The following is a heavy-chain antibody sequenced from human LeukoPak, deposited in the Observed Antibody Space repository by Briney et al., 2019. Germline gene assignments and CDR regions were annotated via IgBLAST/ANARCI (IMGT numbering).Heavy chain of an antibody. CDR3: AIVVPAPGGFDP. D-gene: IGHD2-2*01. CDR1: GFTFNPFG. CDR2: VSGSGGST. J-gene: IGHJ5*02. V-gene: IGHV3-23*01. Sequence: GGSLRLSCAASGFTFNPFGFHWVRQAPGKGLEWVSAVSGSGGSTYYADSVKGRFTISRDNSKNTLYLQMNSLRAEDTAVYYCAIVVPAPGGFDPWGQGTLVTVSS.